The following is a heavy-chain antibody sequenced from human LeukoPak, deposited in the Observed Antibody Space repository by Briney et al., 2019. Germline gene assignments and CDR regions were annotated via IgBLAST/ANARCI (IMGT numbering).Heavy chain of an antibody. CDR2: INHSGST. CDR1: GGSFSGYY. Sequence: SETLSLTCAVYGGSFSGYYWTWIRQPPGKGLEWIGEINHSGSTNYNPSLKSRVTISVDTSKNQFFLKLSSVTAADTAVYYCARGEEMATNWNYWGQGTLVTVSS. V-gene: IGHV4-34*01. J-gene: IGHJ4*02. CDR3: ARGEEMATNWNY. D-gene: IGHD5-24*01.